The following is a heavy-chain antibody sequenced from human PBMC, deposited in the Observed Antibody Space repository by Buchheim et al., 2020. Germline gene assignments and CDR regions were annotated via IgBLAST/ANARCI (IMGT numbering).Heavy chain of an antibody. CDR3: ARAGSTSAKGYYNYMDV. Sequence: QVQLQQWGAGLLKPSETLSLTCAVYGGSFSGYYWSWIRQPPGKGLEWIGKINHSGSTNYNPSLKSRVTISVATSKNQFSLKLTSVTAADTAVYYCARAGSTSAKGYYNYMDVWGKGTT. CDR1: GGSFSGYY. D-gene: IGHD3-10*01. V-gene: IGHV4-34*01. CDR2: INHSGST. J-gene: IGHJ6*03.